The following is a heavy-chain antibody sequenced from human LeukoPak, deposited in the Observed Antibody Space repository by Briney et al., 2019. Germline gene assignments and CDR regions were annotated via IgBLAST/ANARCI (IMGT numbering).Heavy chain of an antibody. CDR2: INSDGSTT. D-gene: IGHD3-10*01. J-gene: IGHJ3*02. CDR3: ASSVEAPDAFDI. V-gene: IGHV3-74*01. CDR1: GFTFSSYW. Sequence: GGSLRLSXVVSGFTFSSYWMHWVCQAPGKGLVWVSRINSDGSTTTYADSVKGRFTISRDNAKNTLYLQMNSLRAEDTAVYYCASSVEAPDAFDIWGQGTMVTVSS.